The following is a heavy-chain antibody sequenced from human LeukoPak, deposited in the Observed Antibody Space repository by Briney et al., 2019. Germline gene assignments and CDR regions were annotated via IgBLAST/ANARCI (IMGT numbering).Heavy chain of an antibody. CDR3: ASPGNYGSGRTRRIYGMDV. V-gene: IGHV4-30-4*01. CDR1: GGSISSGDYY. Sequence: SQTLSLTCTVSGGSISSGDYYWSWIRQPPGKGLEWIGYIYYSGTTYYNPSLKSRVTISVDTSKNQFSLKLTSVTAADTAVYYCASPGNYGSGRTRRIYGMDVWGQGTTVTVSS. J-gene: IGHJ6*02. CDR2: IYYSGTT. D-gene: IGHD3-10*01.